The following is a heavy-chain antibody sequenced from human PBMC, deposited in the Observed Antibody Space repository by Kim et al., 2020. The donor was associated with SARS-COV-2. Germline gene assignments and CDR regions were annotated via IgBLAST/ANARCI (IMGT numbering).Heavy chain of an antibody. CDR2: ISYDGSNK. D-gene: IGHD1-1*01. J-gene: IGHJ6*02. CDR3: ARGYRDSYYYYGMDV. V-gene: IGHV3-30-3*01. Sequence: GGSLRLSCAASGFTFSSYAMHWVRQAPGKGLEWVAVISYDGSNKYYADSVKGRFTISRDNSKNTLYLQMNSLRAEDTAVYYCARGYRDSYYYYGMDVWGQGTTVTVSS. CDR1: GFTFSSYA.